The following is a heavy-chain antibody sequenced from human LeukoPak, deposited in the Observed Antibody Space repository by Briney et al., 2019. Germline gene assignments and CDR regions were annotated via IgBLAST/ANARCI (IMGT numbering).Heavy chain of an antibody. CDR2: IKGEGSEK. D-gene: IGHD5-12*01. V-gene: IGHV3-7*01. CDR1: GFTLSSYW. CDR3: ARGGYPAKGKFDY. Sequence: GGALRLSCAASGFTLSSYWMSGVRQTPGGGLEGVGNIKGEGSEKYYGDSVEGRFTISRDNAKNSLYLQMNSLRAEDTAVYYCARGGYPAKGKFDYWGQGNLVTVSS. J-gene: IGHJ4*02.